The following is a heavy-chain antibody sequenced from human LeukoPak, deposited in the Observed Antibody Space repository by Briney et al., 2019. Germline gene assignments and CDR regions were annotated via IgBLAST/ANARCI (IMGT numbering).Heavy chain of an antibody. CDR2: IDHSGST. CDR3: ARGRYYYDSSGYYYFDY. Sequence: SETLSLTCAVYGGSFSGYYWSWIRQPPGKGLEWIGEIDHSGSTNYNPSLKSRVTISVDTSKNQFSLKLSSVTAADTAVYYCARGRYYYDSSGYYYFDYWGQGTLVTVSS. D-gene: IGHD3-22*01. J-gene: IGHJ4*02. V-gene: IGHV4-34*01. CDR1: GGSFSGYY.